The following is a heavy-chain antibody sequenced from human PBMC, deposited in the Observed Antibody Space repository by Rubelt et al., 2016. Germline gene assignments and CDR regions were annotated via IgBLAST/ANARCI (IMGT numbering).Heavy chain of an antibody. J-gene: IGHJ4*02. D-gene: IGHD1-14*01. CDR3: ARGNLDY. CDR1: GFTFSDYY. CDR2: ISDSGTYT. V-gene: IGHV3-11*05. Sequence: GGGLVKPGGSLRLSCAASGFTFSDYYMSWIRQAPGMGLEWVAYISDSGTYTKYADSVKGRFAISRENVKNSLYLQMSGLRAEETAVYYCARGNLDYWGQGTRVTVSS.